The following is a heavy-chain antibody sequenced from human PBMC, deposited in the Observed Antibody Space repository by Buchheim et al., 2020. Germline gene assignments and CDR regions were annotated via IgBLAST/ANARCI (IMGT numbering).Heavy chain of an antibody. J-gene: IGHJ4*02. CDR2: IWYDGSNK. Sequence: QVQLVESGGGVVQPGRSLRLSCAASGFTFSSYGMHWVRQAPGKGLEWVAVIWYDGSNKYYADSVKGRFTISRDNSKNTLYLQMNSLRAEDTAVYYCARDLYYYDSSGYDFDYWGQGTL. D-gene: IGHD3-22*01. CDR3: ARDLYYYDSSGYDFDY. V-gene: IGHV3-33*01. CDR1: GFTFSSYG.